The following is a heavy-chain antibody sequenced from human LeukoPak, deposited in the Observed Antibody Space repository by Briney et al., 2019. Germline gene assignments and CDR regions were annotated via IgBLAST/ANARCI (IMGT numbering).Heavy chain of an antibody. CDR2: INHSGST. Sequence: SETLSLTCAVYGGSFSGYYWSWIRQPPGKGLEWIGEINHSGSTNYNPSLKSRVTISVDTSKNQFSLKLSSVTAADTAVYYCATGSYGHSYSDTYDYWGQGTLVTVSS. V-gene: IGHV4-34*01. CDR3: ATGSYGHSYSDTYDY. CDR1: GGSFSGYY. D-gene: IGHD5-18*01. J-gene: IGHJ4*02.